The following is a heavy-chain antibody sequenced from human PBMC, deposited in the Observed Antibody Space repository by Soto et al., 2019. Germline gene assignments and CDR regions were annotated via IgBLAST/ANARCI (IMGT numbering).Heavy chain of an antibody. CDR3: AKDAQPGIAAAGTWTFYYYYGMDV. D-gene: IGHD6-13*01. V-gene: IGHV3-9*01. CDR1: GFTFDDYA. Sequence: EVQLVESGGGLVQPGRSLRLSCAASGFTFDDYAMHWVRPAPGKGLEWVSGIRWNSGSIGYADSVKGRFTISRDNAKNSLYLQMNSLRAEDTALYYCAKDAQPGIAAAGTWTFYYYYGMDVWGQGTTVTVSS. J-gene: IGHJ6*02. CDR2: IRWNSGSI.